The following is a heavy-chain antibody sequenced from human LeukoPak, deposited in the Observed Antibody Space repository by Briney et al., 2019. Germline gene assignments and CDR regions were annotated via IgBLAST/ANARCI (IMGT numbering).Heavy chain of an antibody. J-gene: IGHJ3*02. Sequence: ASVKVSCKASGYTFTGYYMHWVRQAPGQGLEWMGWINPNSGNTGYAQKFQGRVTITRNTSISTAYMELSSLRSEDTAVYYCARSLYDSSGYLSATDAFDIWGQGTMVTVSS. D-gene: IGHD3-22*01. V-gene: IGHV1-8*03. CDR1: GYTFTGYY. CDR3: ARSLYDSSGYLSATDAFDI. CDR2: INPNSGNT.